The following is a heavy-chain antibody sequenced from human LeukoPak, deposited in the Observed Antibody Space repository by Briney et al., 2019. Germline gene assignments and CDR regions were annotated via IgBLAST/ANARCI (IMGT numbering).Heavy chain of an antibody. CDR2: ISAYNGNT. D-gene: IGHD2-2*02. V-gene: IGHV1-18*01. CDR1: GYTFTSYG. J-gene: IGHJ6*02. CDR3: ATERYCSSTSCYSYYYYGMDV. Sequence: ASVKVSCKASGYTFTSYGISWVRQAPGQGLEWMGWISAYNGNTNYAQKLQGRDTMTTDTSTSTAYMELRSLRSDDTAVYYCATERYCSSTSCYSYYYYGMDVWGQGTTVTVSS.